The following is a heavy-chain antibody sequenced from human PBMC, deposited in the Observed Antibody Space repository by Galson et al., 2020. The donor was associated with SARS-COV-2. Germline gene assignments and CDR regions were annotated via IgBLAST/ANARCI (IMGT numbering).Heavy chain of an antibody. J-gene: IGHJ6*02. Sequence: TGGSLRLSCAASGFTVSSNYMSWVRQAPGKGLEWVSVIYSGGSTYYADSVKGRFTISRDNSKNTLYLQMNSLRAEDTAVYYCARGRGAAAGTGYYYYGMDVWGQGTTVTVSS. V-gene: IGHV3-53*01. CDR1: GFTVSSNY. D-gene: IGHD6-13*01. CDR3: ARGRGAAAGTGYYYYGMDV. CDR2: IYSGGST.